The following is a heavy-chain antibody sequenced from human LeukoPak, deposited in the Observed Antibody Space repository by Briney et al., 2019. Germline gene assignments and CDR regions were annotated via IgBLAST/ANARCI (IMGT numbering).Heavy chain of an antibody. CDR3: ASGLRTFDY. CDR1: GFTFSSYW. D-gene: IGHD5-12*01. J-gene: IGHJ4*02. CDR2: IKQDGSEK. Sequence: GGSLRLSCAASGFTFSSYWMSWVRQAPGKGLEWVANIKQDGSEKYFVDSVKGRFTISRDNAKNSLYLQMNSLRAEDTAMYYCASGLRTFDYWGQGTQVTVSS. V-gene: IGHV3-7*01.